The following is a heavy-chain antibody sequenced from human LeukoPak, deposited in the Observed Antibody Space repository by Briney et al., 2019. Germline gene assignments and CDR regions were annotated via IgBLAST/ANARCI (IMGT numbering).Heavy chain of an antibody. CDR1: GGSISSHY. Sequence: PSETLSLTCTVSGGSISSHYWSWIRQSPGKGLEWIGFMHYRGNTNSNPSLRSRVTISMDTSKNQFSLKMSSVTAADTAVYYCARGGGSGSDAFDIWGQGTMVTVSS. J-gene: IGHJ3*02. V-gene: IGHV4-59*11. CDR3: ARGGGSGSDAFDI. D-gene: IGHD3-10*01. CDR2: MHYRGNT.